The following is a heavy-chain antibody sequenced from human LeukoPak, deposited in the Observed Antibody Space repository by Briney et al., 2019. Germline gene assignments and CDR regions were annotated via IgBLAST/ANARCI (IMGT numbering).Heavy chain of an antibody. Sequence: SETLSLTCTVSGGSISSSSYYWGWIRQPPGKGLEWIGSIDYSGSTYYNPSLKSRVTLSVDTSKNQFSLRLTSVTAADTAVDYCATLGYGDYVDYWGQGTLVTVSS. CDR2: IDYSGST. CDR3: ATLGYGDYVDY. D-gene: IGHD4-17*01. V-gene: IGHV4-39*01. J-gene: IGHJ4*02. CDR1: GGSISSSSYY.